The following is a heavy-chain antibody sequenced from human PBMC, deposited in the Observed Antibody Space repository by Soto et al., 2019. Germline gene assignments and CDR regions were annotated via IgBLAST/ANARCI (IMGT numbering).Heavy chain of an antibody. CDR1: GFTFSTCP. D-gene: IGHD5-12*01. Sequence: GGSLRLSCAASGFTFSTCPMSWVRQAPGKGLEWVSVISGSGGATYYADSVKGRFTISRDNSKNTVYLQMISLRAGDTAVYYCASSRGYDYYYLDYWGQGIPVTVSS. CDR2: ISGSGGAT. V-gene: IGHV3-23*01. J-gene: IGHJ4*02. CDR3: ASSRGYDYYYLDY.